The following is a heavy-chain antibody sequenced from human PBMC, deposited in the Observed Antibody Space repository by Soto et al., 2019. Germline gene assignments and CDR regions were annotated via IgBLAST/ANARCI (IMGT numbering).Heavy chain of an antibody. J-gene: IGHJ3*01. Sequence: QLQLQESGPGLVKSSETLSLTCTVSGGSISSSSYYWGWIRQPPGKGLEWIGSFYYGGRTYYNPSLNSRVTISVDTSKKYFSLRLTSVTAADSAVYYCERLDPMAAAGTLSRAFDVWGQGTMVTVSS. D-gene: IGHD6-13*01. CDR2: FYYGGRT. CDR1: GGSISSSSYY. CDR3: ERLDPMAAAGTLSRAFDV. V-gene: IGHV4-39*02.